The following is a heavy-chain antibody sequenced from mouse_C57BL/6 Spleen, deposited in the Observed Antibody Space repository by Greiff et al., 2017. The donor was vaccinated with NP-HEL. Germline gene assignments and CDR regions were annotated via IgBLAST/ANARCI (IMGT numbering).Heavy chain of an antibody. CDR2: IYPGDGDT. V-gene: IGHV1-82*01. CDR1: GYAFSSSW. D-gene: IGHD2-5*01. CDR3: ARCSNYDDWYYAMDY. Sequence: QVQLQQSGPELVKPGASVKISCKASGYAFSSSWMNWVKQRPGKGLEWIGRIYPGDGDTNYNGKFKGKATLTADKSSSTAYMQLSSLTSEDSAVYFCARCSNYDDWYYAMDYWGQGTSVTVSS. J-gene: IGHJ4*01.